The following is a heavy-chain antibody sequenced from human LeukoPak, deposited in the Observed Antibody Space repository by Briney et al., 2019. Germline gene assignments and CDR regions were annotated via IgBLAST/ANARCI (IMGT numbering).Heavy chain of an antibody. D-gene: IGHD6-19*01. J-gene: IGHJ4*02. CDR3: ARGPVAGDVSFDY. CDR1: GNTFTGYY. CDR2: ISPNSGGT. Sequence: ASVKVPCKASGNTFTGYYTHWVRQAPGQGLEWMGWISPNSGGTNYAQKFQGRVTMTRDTSITTAYMELSRLRSDDTAMYYCARGPVAGDVSFDYWDQGTLVTVSS. V-gene: IGHV1-2*02.